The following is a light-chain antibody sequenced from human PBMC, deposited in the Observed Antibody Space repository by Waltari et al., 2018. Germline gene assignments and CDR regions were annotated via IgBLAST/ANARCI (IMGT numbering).Light chain of an antibody. J-gene: IGKJ1*01. CDR3: QQYGSSFPWT. CDR1: QSVSDYY. Sequence: EIVLTQSPGTLSLSPGERATLSCRASQSVSDYYLAWYQQKPGQAPRLLIYSAYNRAAGVPDRFSGSWSGTDFTLTISRLEPGDFAVYYCQQYGSSFPWTFGQGTKVEI. CDR2: SAY. V-gene: IGKV3-20*01.